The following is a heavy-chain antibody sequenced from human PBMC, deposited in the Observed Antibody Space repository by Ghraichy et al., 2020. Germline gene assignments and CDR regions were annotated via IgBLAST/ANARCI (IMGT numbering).Heavy chain of an antibody. CDR2: ISSSSTTI. J-gene: IGHJ4*02. CDR1: GFAFSTYS. CDR3: AGSGSYSTLKLDY. D-gene: IGHD1-26*01. V-gene: IGHV3-48*02. Sequence: LSLTCAASGFAFSTYSINWVRQAPGKGLEWFSFISSSSTTIYYTDSVKGRFTISRDNAKNSLYLEMNSLRDEDTAVYYCAGSGSYSTLKLDYWGQGTLVTVSS.